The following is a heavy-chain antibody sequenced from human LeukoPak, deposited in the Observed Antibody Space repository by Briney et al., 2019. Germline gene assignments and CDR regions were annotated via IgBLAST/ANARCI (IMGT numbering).Heavy chain of an antibody. V-gene: IGHV3-21*01. CDR1: GFTFSSYS. CDR2: ISSNSSCI. CDR3: AREDPSIAARPIDY. D-gene: IGHD6-6*01. J-gene: IGHJ4*02. Sequence: GGSLRLSCAASGFTFSSYSMTWVRQAPGKGLEWVSSISSNSSCIYYADSMKGRFTISRDNAKNSLYLQMNSLRAEDTAVYYCAREDPSIAARPIDYWGQGTLVTVSS.